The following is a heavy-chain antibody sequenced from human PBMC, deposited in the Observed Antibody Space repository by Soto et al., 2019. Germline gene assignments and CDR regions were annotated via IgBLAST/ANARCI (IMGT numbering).Heavy chain of an antibody. Sequence: QVQLQQWGAGLLKPSETLSLTCAVYGGSFSGYYWSWIRQPPGKGLEWIGEINHSGSTNYNPSLKSRVTISVDTSKNQFSLKLSSVTAADTAVYYCARVEYSSSSGYYYYYMDVWGKGTTVTVSS. D-gene: IGHD6-6*01. J-gene: IGHJ6*03. V-gene: IGHV4-34*01. CDR1: GGSFSGYY. CDR3: ARVEYSSSSGYYYYYMDV. CDR2: INHSGST.